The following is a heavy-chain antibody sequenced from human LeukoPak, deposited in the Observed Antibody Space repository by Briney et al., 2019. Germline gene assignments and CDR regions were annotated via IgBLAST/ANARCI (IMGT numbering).Heavy chain of an antibody. D-gene: IGHD6-13*01. CDR1: GFTFSSYA. CDR3: ARAAAAGRKHDAFDI. CDR2: ISSSSSYI. V-gene: IGHV3-21*01. Sequence: GGSLRLSCAASGFTFSSYAMSWVRQAPGKGLEWVSSISSSSSYIYYADSVKGRFTISRDNAKNSLYLQMNSLRAEDTAVYYCARAAAAGRKHDAFDIWGQGTMVTVSS. J-gene: IGHJ3*02.